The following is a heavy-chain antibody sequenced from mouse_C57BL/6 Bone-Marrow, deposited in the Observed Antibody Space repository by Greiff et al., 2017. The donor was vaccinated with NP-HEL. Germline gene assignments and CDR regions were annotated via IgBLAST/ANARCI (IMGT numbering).Heavy chain of an antibody. V-gene: IGHV5-6*02. D-gene: IGHD1-3*01. J-gene: IGHJ3*01. CDR3: ARQWVIRGWFAY. CDR2: ISSGGSYT. Sequence: DVKLVESGGDLVKPGGSLKLSCAASGFTFSSYGMSWVRQTPDKRLEWVATISSGGSYTYYPDSVKGRFTISRDNAKNTLYLQRSSLKSEDTARYYGARQWVIRGWFAYWCQGTLVTVSA. CDR1: GFTFSSYG.